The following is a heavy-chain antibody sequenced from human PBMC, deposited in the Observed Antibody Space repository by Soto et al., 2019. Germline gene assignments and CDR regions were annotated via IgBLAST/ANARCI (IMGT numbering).Heavy chain of an antibody. CDR2: MNPNSGNT. V-gene: IGHV1-8*01. CDR3: ARGVYDFWSGYYSRDYYYYMDV. J-gene: IGHJ6*03. D-gene: IGHD3-3*01. CDR1: GYTFTSYD. Sequence: KVSCKASGYTFTSYDINWVRQATGQGLGWMGWMNPNSGNTGYAQKFQGRVTMTRNTSISTAYMELSSLRSEDTAVYYCARGVYDFWSGYYSRDYYYYMDVWGKGTTVTVSS.